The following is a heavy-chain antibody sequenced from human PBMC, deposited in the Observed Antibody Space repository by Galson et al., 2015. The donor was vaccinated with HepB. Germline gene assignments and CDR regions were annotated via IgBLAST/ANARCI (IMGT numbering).Heavy chain of an antibody. Sequence: SLRLSCAASGFTFSSYEMNWVRQAPGKGLEWVSYISSSGSTIYYADSVKGRFTISRDNAKNSLYLQMNSLRAEDTAVYYCARDRGSSSSETYYYYYYGMDVWGQGTTVTVSS. CDR1: GFTFSSYE. J-gene: IGHJ6*02. V-gene: IGHV3-48*03. D-gene: IGHD6-13*01. CDR3: ARDRGSSSSETYYYYYYGMDV. CDR2: ISSSGSTI.